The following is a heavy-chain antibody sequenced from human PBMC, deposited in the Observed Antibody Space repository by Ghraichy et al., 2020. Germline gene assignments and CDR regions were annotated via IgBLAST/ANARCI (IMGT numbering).Heavy chain of an antibody. CDR2: TYYRSKWYN. V-gene: IGHV6-1*01. D-gene: IGHD1-26*01. CDR3: ASSPRGRYYDN. CDR1: GATVSSSSAT. J-gene: IGHJ4*02. Sequence: SETLSLTCAISGATVSSSSATWNWIRPSPSRGLEWLGRTYYRSKWYNDYAISVPSRITINPDTSKNQFSLQLNSVTTADTAVYFCASSPRGRYYDNWGQGTLVTVSS.